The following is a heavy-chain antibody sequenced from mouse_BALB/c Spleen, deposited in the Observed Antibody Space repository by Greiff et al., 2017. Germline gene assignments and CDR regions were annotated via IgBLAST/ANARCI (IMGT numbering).Heavy chain of an antibody. CDR2: IWSGGST. V-gene: IGHV2-2*02. J-gene: IGHJ4*01. D-gene: IGHD2-3*01. Sequence: QVQLQQSGPGLVQPSQSLSITCTVSGFSLTSYGVHWVRQSPGKGLEWLGVIWSGGSTDHNAAFISRLSISKDNSKSQVFFKMNSLQANDTAIYYCARNGPDGYTYAMDYWGQGTSVTVSS. CDR3: ARNGPDGYTYAMDY. CDR1: GFSLTSYG.